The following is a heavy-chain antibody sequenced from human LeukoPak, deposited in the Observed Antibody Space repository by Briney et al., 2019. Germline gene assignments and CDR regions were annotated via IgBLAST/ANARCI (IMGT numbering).Heavy chain of an antibody. CDR3: AKDLGRLPTSWFDP. CDR2: ISGSDGST. V-gene: IGHV3-23*01. CDR1: GFTFSSYA. J-gene: IGHJ5*02. D-gene: IGHD4-11*01. Sequence: PGGSLRLSCAASGFTFSSYAISLVRQAPGKGLEWVSAISGSDGSTYYADSVKSRFTISRDNSKNTLYLQMNSLRAEDTAVYYCAKDLGRLPTSWFDPWGQGALVTVSS.